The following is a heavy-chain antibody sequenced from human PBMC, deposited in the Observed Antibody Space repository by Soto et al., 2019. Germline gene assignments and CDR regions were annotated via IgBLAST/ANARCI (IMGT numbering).Heavy chain of an antibody. CDR2: IYYSGST. CDR3: ARDAGGRGNGAFDI. CDR1: GGSISTYY. Sequence: SETLSLTCTVSGGSISTYYWSWMRQPPGKGLEWIGYIYYSGSTNSNPSLKGRVTISEDTSKNQLSLKLSSVTAADAAVYFCARDAGGRGNGAFDIWGQGTMVTVPS. J-gene: IGHJ3*02. V-gene: IGHV4-59*01. D-gene: IGHD3-16*01.